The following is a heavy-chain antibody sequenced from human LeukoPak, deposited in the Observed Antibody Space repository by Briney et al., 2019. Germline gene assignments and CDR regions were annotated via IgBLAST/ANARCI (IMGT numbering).Heavy chain of an antibody. J-gene: IGHJ4*02. CDR1: GFTVSNNY. V-gene: IGHV3-53*01. Sequence: SGGSLRLSCAASGFTVSNNYMIWVRQAPGKGLEWVSLFHTGGETEYADSVKGRFTMSRDTSLNTVSLHMNSLRAEDTAVYYCARGFAPAYNFGVFDYWGQGTLVTVSS. CDR3: ARGFAPAYNFGVFDY. CDR2: FHTGGET. D-gene: IGHD3-3*01.